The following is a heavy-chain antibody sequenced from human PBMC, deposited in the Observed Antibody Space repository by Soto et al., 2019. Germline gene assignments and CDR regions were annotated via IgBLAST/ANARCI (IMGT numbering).Heavy chain of an antibody. CDR3: ARDEVVLMVYAPYGMDV. V-gene: IGHV1-18*04. Sequence: GXSVKVSCEASGYTFTSYGIRWVRQAPGQGLEWMGWISAYNGNTNYAQKLQGRVTMTTDTSTSTAYMELRSLRSDDTAVYYCARDEVVLMVYAPYGMDVWGQGPTVTVSS. J-gene: IGHJ6*02. CDR2: ISAYNGNT. CDR1: GYTFTSYG. D-gene: IGHD2-8*01.